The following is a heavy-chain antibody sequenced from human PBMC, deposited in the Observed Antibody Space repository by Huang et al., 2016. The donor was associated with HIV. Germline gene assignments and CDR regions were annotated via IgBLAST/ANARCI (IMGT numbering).Heavy chain of an antibody. V-gene: IGHV3-30*03. CDR3: AREGRGGGHRGAFDV. D-gene: IGHD3-16*01. CDR2: ISYSGSTS. J-gene: IGHJ3*01. Sequence: VQLAESGGAAVQPGGSLRLSCPTSGFIFSTYDFHWVRQTPGKGPVWVAGISYSGSTSQYAASVKGRFVIPRDKTKPTLYLQRNSLKLNDTAVYFCAREGRGGGHRGAFDVWGRGT. CDR1: GFIFSTYD.